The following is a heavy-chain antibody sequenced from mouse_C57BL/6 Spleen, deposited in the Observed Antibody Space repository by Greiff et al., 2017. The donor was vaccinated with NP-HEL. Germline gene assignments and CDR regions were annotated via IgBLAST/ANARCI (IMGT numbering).Heavy chain of an antibody. D-gene: IGHD2-1*01. CDR3: ARGRDPDGNYPEGAWFCD. CDR2: IYPGDGDT. V-gene: IGHV1-80*01. J-gene: IGHJ3*01. Sequence: QVQLQQSGAELVKPGASVKISCKASGYSFSSYWMNWVKQRPGKGLEWIGQIYPGDGDTNYNGKFKGKATLTADKSSSTAYMQLSSLTSEDSAVYCCARGRDPDGNYPEGAWFCDGGKGTLVTVSA. CDR1: GYSFSSYW.